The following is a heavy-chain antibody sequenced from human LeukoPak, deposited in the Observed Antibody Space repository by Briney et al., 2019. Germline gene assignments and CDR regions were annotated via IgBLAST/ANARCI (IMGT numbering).Heavy chain of an antibody. J-gene: IGHJ4*02. D-gene: IGHD6-19*01. V-gene: IGHV3-23*01. CDR3: AWSIAVAGPFDY. CDR1: GFTFTNYA. CDR2: ISASGGST. Sequence: GGSLRLSCAASGFTFTNYAMSWVRQAPGKGLEWVSGISASGGSTYYADSVNGRFTISRDNSKNTLYLQMNSLRAEDTAVYYCAWSIAVAGPFDYWGQGTLVTVSS.